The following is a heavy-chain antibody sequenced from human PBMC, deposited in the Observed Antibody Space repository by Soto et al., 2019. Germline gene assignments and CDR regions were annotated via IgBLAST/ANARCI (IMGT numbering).Heavy chain of an antibody. CDR1: GFTFSNYG. V-gene: IGHV3-30*03. CDR2: ISYDGNNK. CDR3: AAGGLEGYDF. D-gene: IGHD1-1*01. J-gene: IGHJ4*01. Sequence: QVQLVESGGGVVQPGRSLRLSCAASGFTFSNYGMHWVRQAPGKGLEWVAVISYDGNNKYYPDSVKGRVTISRDNSKNTLYLQMNSLTTEDTAVYYCAAGGLEGYDFWGQGILVTVSS.